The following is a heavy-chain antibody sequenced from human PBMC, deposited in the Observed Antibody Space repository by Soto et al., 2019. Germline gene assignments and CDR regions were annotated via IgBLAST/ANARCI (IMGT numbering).Heavy chain of an antibody. CDR1: GFTFSSYA. CDR2: ISGSGGST. Sequence: GGSLRLSCAASGFTFSSYAMSWVRQAPGKGLEWVSAISGSGGSTYYADSVKGRFTISRDNSKNTRYRQMNSLRAEETAVYYCAKDRGLLWFGESPSPYMDVWGKGTTVTVSS. J-gene: IGHJ6*03. CDR3: AKDRGLLWFGESPSPYMDV. D-gene: IGHD3-10*01. V-gene: IGHV3-23*01.